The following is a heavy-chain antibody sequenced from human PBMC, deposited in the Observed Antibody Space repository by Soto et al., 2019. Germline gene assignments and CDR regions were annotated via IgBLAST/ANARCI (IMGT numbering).Heavy chain of an antibody. J-gene: IGHJ5*02. V-gene: IGHV4-59*01. CDR1: GGSISSYY. Sequence: PSDTLSLTCTVSGGSISSYYWSWIRQPPGKGLEWIGYIYYSGSTNYNPSLKSRVTISVDTSKNQFSLKLSSVTAADTAVYYCARVSSGWLYNWCDPWGQGTLVTVSS. D-gene: IGHD6-19*01. CDR3: ARVSSGWLYNWCDP. CDR2: IYYSGST.